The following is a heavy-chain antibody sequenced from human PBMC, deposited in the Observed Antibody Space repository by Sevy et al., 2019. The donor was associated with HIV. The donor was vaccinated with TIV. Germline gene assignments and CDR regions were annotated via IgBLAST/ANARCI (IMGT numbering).Heavy chain of an antibody. D-gene: IGHD2-2*01. J-gene: IGHJ6*02. CDR2: LSYDERNK. V-gene: IGHV3-30*18. Sequence: GGSLRLSCAASGYIFSSYGIHWVRQAPGKGLEWVAFLSYDERNKYYADSVKGRFTISGDSSKNTFYLQMNNLRADDTAGYYCAKDRDVLLVPSTMRDEYPGYGMDVWGQGTTVIVSS. CDR3: AKDRDVLLVPSTMRDEYPGYGMDV. CDR1: GYIFSSYG.